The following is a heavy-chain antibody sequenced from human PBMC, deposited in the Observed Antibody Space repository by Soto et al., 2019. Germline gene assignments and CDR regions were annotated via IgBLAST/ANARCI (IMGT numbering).Heavy chain of an antibody. CDR2: INHSGST. V-gene: IGHV4-34*01. D-gene: IGHD2-2*01. CDR1: GGSFSGYY. Sequence: PSETLSLTCSVYGGSFSGYYWSWIRQPPGKGLEWIGEINHSGSTNYNPSLKSRVTISVDTSKNQFSLKLSSVTAADTAVNYWARRGEYQQLSIAWCDPWRKGTRVTVCS. J-gene: IGHJ5*02. CDR3: ARRGEYQQLSIAWCDP.